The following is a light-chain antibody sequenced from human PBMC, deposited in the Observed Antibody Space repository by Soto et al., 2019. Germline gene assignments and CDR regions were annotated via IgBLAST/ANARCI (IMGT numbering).Light chain of an antibody. Sequence: QSALTQPPSASGTPGQRVTISCSGYSSTVGSNHVYWYQKFPGMAPKLLISKNNQRPSGGPDRFSGSKSATSASLPIRGLPSEDEADYYCAAWDDNFTTYVFGSGTKGPVL. CDR2: KNN. CDR3: AAWDDNFTTYV. J-gene: IGLJ1*01. CDR1: SSTVGSNH. V-gene: IGLV1-47*01.